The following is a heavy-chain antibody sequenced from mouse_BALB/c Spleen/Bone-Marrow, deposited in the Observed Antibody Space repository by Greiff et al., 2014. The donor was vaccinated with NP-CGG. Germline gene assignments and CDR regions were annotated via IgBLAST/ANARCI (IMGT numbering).Heavy chain of an antibody. CDR2: IYPYNGGT. J-gene: IGHJ3*01. D-gene: IGHD2-3*01. CDR3: ARGGGYDGYYGLAY. CDR1: GYTFTDYN. Sequence: VQLQQSGPELVKPGASVKISCKASGYTFTDYNMHWVKQSHGKSLEWIGYIYPYNGGTGYNQKFKSKATLTVDNSSSTAYKELRSLTSEDSADYYGARGGGYDGYYGLAYWGQGTLVTVSA. V-gene: IGHV1S29*02.